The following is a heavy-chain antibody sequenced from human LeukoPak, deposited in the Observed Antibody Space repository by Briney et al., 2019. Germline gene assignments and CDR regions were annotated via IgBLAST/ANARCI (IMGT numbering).Heavy chain of an antibody. V-gene: IGHV4-39*01. Sequence: SETLSLTCTVSGDSISSSSYYWGWIRQPPGKGLEWIGSMYYSGDTYYNPSLKSRATISVDTSKNQFSLDLRSVTAADTAVYYCARRPNGSFDYWGQGTLVTVSS. D-gene: IGHD2-15*01. J-gene: IGHJ4*02. CDR2: MYYSGDT. CDR1: GDSISSSSYY. CDR3: ARRPNGSFDY.